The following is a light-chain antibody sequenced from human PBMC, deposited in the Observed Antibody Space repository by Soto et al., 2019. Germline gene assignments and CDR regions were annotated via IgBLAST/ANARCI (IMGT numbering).Light chain of an antibody. CDR3: SSYTTSSTRV. Sequence: QSALTQPASVSGSPGQSIAISYTGTSSDVGAYDFVSWYQQHPDKAPKLMIYEVSHRPSGVSYRFSGSKSVNTATLTISGLQAEDEADYYCSSYTTSSTRVFGTGTKLTVL. CDR2: EVS. CDR1: SSDVGAYDF. J-gene: IGLJ1*01. V-gene: IGLV2-14*03.